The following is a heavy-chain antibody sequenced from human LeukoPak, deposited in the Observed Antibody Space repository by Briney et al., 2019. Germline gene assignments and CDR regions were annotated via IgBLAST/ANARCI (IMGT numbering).Heavy chain of an antibody. V-gene: IGHV1-8*01. D-gene: IGHD5-18*01. CDR2: MNPNSGNT. Sequence: ASVKVSCKASGYTFTSYDINWVRQATGQGLEWMGWMNPNSGNTGYAQKFQGRVTMTRNTSISTAYMELSSLRSEDTAVYYCARVRTVAWIQLWTKRYYFDYWGQGTLVTVSS. J-gene: IGHJ4*02. CDR3: ARVRTVAWIQLWTKRYYFDY. CDR1: GYTFTSYD.